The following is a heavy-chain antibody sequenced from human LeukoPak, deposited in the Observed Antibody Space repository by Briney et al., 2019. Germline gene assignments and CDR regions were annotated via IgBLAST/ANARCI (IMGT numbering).Heavy chain of an antibody. CDR1: GYTLTELS. CDR3: AIRYGDYVANWFDP. Sequence: GASVKVSCKVSGYTLTELSMHWERQAPGKGLEWMGGFDPEDGETIYAQKFQGRVTMTEDTSTDTAYMELSSLRSEDTAVYYCAIRYGDYVANWFDPWGQGTLVTVSS. V-gene: IGHV1-24*01. D-gene: IGHD4-17*01. J-gene: IGHJ5*02. CDR2: FDPEDGET.